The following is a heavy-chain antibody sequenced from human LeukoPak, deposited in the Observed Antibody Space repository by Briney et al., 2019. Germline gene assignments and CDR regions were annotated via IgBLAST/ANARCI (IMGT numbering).Heavy chain of an antibody. CDR1: GGSISRTTYY. CDR3: AGLVGYCSSTSCYGFDP. J-gene: IGHJ5*02. D-gene: IGHD2-2*01. CDR2: IYHSGSN. Sequence: SETLSLTCSVSGGSISRTTYYWGWIRQPPGKGLEWIVNIYHSGSNYYNPSLKSRVTISVDTSKNQFSLKLSSVTAADTALYYCAGLVGYCSSTSCYGFDPWGQGTLVTVSS. V-gene: IGHV4-39*01.